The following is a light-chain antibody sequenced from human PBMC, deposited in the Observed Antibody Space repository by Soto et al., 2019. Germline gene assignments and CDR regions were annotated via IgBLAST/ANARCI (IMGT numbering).Light chain of an antibody. CDR3: QQSYSTPRT. Sequence: DIQRTKSPSSLSHSVGTRSTTLAGAGRSISNNLNWYQKKPGKAPQLLIFAASSLQRGVPSRFSGSESGTDFTLTISSLQPEDFATYYCQQSYSTPRTFGQGTKVEIK. V-gene: IGKV1-39*01. CDR1: RSISNN. CDR2: AAS. J-gene: IGKJ1*01.